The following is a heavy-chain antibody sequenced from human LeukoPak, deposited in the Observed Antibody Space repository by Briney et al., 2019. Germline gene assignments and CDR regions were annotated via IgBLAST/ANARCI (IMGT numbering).Heavy chain of an antibody. J-gene: IGHJ5*02. CDR1: GFTFSSYD. Sequence: QSGGSLRLSCAASGFTFSSYDMHWVRQGIGKGLEWVSAIATAGDTFYSGSVKGRLTISRENAKKSLYLQMNSLRAGDTAVYYCARGGELGFDPWGQGTLVTVSS. D-gene: IGHD1-7*01. CDR3: ARGGELGFDP. CDR2: IATAGDT. V-gene: IGHV3-13*01.